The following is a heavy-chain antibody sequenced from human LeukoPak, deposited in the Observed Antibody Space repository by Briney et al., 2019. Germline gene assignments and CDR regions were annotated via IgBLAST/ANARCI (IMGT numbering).Heavy chain of an antibody. CDR1: GGSISSYY. D-gene: IGHD1-26*01. CDR3: ASKNQYSGSYPYYYGMDV. V-gene: IGHV4-59*01. CDR2: IYYSGST. J-gene: IGHJ6*02. Sequence: SETLSLTCTVSGGSISSYYWSWIRQPPGKGLEWIGYIYYSGSTNYNPSLKSRVTISGDTSKNQFSLNLTSVTAADTAVYYCASKNQYSGSYPYYYGMDVWGQGTTVTVSS.